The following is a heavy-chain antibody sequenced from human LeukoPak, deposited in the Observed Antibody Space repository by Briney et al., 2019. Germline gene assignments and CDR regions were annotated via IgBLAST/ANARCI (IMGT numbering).Heavy chain of an antibody. CDR3: ARGFGGATVGDAFDI. Sequence: SVKVSCKASGGTFISYTISWVRQAPGQGSEWMGRIIPILCIANYAQKFQGRVTITADNSTSTAYMELSSLRSEDTAVYYCARGFGGATVGDAFDIWGQGTMVTVSS. J-gene: IGHJ3*02. CDR2: IIPILCIA. D-gene: IGHD1-26*01. V-gene: IGHV1-69*02. CDR1: GGTFISYT.